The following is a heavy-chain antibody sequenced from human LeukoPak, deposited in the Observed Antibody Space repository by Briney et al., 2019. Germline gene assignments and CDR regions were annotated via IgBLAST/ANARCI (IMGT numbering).Heavy chain of an antibody. Sequence: PGGSLRLSCAASGFTFDDYAMHWVRQAPGKGLEWVSGISWNSGSIGYADSVKGRFTISRGNAKNSLYLQMNSLRAEDTALYYCAKDMRVDVNYYGSGISYGFDYWGQGTLVTVSS. CDR3: AKDMRVDVNYYGSGISYGFDY. J-gene: IGHJ4*02. CDR2: ISWNSGSI. CDR1: GFTFDDYA. V-gene: IGHV3-9*01. D-gene: IGHD3-10*01.